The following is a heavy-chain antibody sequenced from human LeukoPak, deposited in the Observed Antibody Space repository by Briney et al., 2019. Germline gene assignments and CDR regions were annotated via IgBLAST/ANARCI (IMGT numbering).Heavy chain of an antibody. CDR3: AKGGIGAGSAFDI. V-gene: IGHV3-30*18. D-gene: IGHD3-16*01. Sequence: GGSLRLSCAASGFTFSSYGMHWVRQAPGKGLEWVAVISYDGSNKYYADSVKGRFTISRDNSKNTLYLQMNSLKAEDTAVYYCAKGGIGAGSAFDIWGQGTMVTVSS. J-gene: IGHJ3*02. CDR2: ISYDGSNK. CDR1: GFTFSSYG.